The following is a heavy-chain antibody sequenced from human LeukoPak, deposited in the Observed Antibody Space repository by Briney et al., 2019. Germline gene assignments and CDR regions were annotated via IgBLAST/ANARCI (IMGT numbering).Heavy chain of an antibody. Sequence: PSETLSLTCNVSGGSISSGSYYWSWIRQPAGKGLEWIGRIYTSGSTNYNPSLRSRVTISVDTSKNQFSLKLSSVTAADTAVYYCARAKVFVSYVFDIWGQGTMVTVSS. CDR1: GGSISSGSYY. D-gene: IGHD3-3*01. J-gene: IGHJ3*02. CDR2: IYTSGST. CDR3: ARAKVFVSYVFDI. V-gene: IGHV4-61*02.